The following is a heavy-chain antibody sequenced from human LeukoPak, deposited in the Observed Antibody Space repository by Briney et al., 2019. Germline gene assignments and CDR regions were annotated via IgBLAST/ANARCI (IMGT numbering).Heavy chain of an antibody. V-gene: IGHV4-38-2*02. CDR3: AVGYCSGGSCHYYYYMDV. CDR1: GYSISSGYY. CDR2: IYHSGST. Sequence: SETLSLTCTVSGYSISSGYYWGWIRQPPGKGLEWIGSIYHSGSTYYNPSLKSRVTISVDTSKNQFSLKLSSVTAADTAVYYCAVGYCSGGSCHYYYYMDVWGKGTTVTISS. D-gene: IGHD2-15*01. J-gene: IGHJ6*03.